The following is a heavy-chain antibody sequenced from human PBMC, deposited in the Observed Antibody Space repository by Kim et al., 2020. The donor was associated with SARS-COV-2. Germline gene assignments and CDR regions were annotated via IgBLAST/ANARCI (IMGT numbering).Heavy chain of an antibody. CDR3: VREGKLGELSD. CDR1: GFTFSDYE. CDR2: ISESGRTT. V-gene: IGHV3-48*03. Sequence: GGSLRLSCAASGFTFSDYEMNWVRQAPGRGLEWVSYISESGRTTFFADSVKGRFTISRDNAKDSLYLQMESLRAEDAAIYYCVREGKLGELSDWGQGTLVTVSS. D-gene: IGHD3-10*01. J-gene: IGHJ1*01.